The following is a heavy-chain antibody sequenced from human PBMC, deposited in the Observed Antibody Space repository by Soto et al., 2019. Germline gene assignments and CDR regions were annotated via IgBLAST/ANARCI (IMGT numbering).Heavy chain of an antibody. CDR1: GGSISSYY. CDR2: IYYSGST. V-gene: IGHV4-59*01. Sequence: QVQLQESGPGLVKPSETLSLTCTVSGGSISSYYWSWIRQPPGKGLEWIGYIYYSGSTNYNPSLKSRVTISVDTSKNQFSLKLSSVTAADTAVYYCARASGDLLYSYYYMGVWGKGTTVTVSS. J-gene: IGHJ6*03. D-gene: IGHD4-17*01. CDR3: ARASGDLLYSYYYMGV.